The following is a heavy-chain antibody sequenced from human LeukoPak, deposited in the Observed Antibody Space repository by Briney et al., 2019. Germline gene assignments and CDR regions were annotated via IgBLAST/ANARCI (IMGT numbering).Heavy chain of an antibody. J-gene: IGHJ4*02. CDR1: GGSISSYY. CDR2: IYYSGST. V-gene: IGHV4-59*01. Sequence: SETLSLACTVSGGSISSYYWSWIRQPPGKGLEWIGYIYYSGSTNYTPSLKSRVTISVDTSKNQFSLKLSSVTAADTAVYYCARAEGTRDGYNPFDYWGQGTLVTVSS. D-gene: IGHD5-24*01. CDR3: ARAEGTRDGYNPFDY.